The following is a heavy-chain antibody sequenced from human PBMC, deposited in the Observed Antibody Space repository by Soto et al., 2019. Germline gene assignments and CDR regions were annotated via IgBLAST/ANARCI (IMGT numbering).Heavy chain of an antibody. J-gene: IGHJ6*02. V-gene: IGHV3-30-3*01. CDR3: VRDGYPAWVYGVDV. CDR1: GFTFSSYA. D-gene: IGHD1-1*01. Sequence: SLRLSCAASGFTFSSYAMHWVRQAPGKGLEWVAVISYDGSNKYYADSVKGRFTISRDNARNTLYLQMNSLRAEDTAVYYCVRDGYPAWVYGVDVWGQGTTVTVSS. CDR2: ISYDGSNK.